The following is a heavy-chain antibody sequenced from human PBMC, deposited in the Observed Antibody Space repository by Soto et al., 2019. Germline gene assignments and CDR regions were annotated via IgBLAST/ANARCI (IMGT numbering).Heavy chain of an antibody. V-gene: IGHV3-30*04. CDR2: ISYDGRDK. CDR1: GFTFSSYA. CDR3: ARSAGGSYPQYYY. D-gene: IGHD1-26*01. J-gene: IGHJ4*02. Sequence: QVQLVESGGGVVQPGRSLRLSCAASGFTFSSYAMHWVRQAPGTGLEWVAVISYDGRDKYYPDSVKGRFTISRDNSKNPLYLQMNSLRAEDTAVYYCARSAGGSYPQYYYWGQGTLVTVSS.